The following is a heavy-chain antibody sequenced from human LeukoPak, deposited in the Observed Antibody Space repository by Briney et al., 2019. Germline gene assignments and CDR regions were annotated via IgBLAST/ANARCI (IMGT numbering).Heavy chain of an antibody. CDR2: ISYDGKKP. V-gene: IGHV3-30*04. J-gene: IGHJ4*02. Sequence: PGGSLRLSCEASGFTFSHFAMHWVRQAPGKGLEWVAVISYDGKKPYYADSVKGRFTLSRADSQNTVYLQMNSLRDDDTALYYCVRGSKIRGVIPEGEFDYWGQGTLVTVSS. CDR1: GFTFSHFA. D-gene: IGHD3-10*01. CDR3: VRGSKIRGVIPEGEFDY.